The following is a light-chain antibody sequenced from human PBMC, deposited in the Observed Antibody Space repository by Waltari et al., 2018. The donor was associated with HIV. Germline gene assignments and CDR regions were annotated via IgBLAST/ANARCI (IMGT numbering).Light chain of an antibody. V-gene: IGKV1-9*01. J-gene: IGKJ2*01. CDR2: AAS. CDR1: QGISSY. CDR3: QQLNSYPYT. Sequence: DIQLTQSPSFLSASVGDRVTITYRASQGISSYLAWYQQKPGKAPKLLIYAASTLQSGVPSRFSGSGSGTEFTLTVSSLQPEDFATYYCQQLNSYPYTFGPGTKLEI.